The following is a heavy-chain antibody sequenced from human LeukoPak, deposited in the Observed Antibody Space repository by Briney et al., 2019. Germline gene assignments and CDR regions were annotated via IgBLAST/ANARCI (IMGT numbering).Heavy chain of an antibody. D-gene: IGHD1-20*01. CDR2: IYSGGTT. J-gene: IGHJ3*02. Sequence: GGSLRLSCAASGFTFSSNFLTWVRQAPGKGLEWVSVIYSGGTTYYSDSVKGRFTISRDRSKNTLYLQMNGLRPEDTAVYYCARGDNWSSEGAVDIWGQGTMVTVSS. V-gene: IGHV3-66*02. CDR3: ARGDNWSSEGAVDI. CDR1: GFTFSSNF.